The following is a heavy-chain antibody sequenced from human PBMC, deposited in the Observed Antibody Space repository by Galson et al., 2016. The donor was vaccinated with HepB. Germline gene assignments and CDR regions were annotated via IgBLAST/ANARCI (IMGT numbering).Heavy chain of an antibody. CDR1: GFIFSSYS. CDR3: ARPSLGRSSNYATDV. V-gene: IGHV3-48*02. J-gene: IGHJ6*02. CDR2: ISDSGYTI. Sequence: SLRLSCAASGFIFSSYSMNWVRQAPGKGLEWVAYISDSGYTIQYADSVKGRFTISRDSAKNSLYLQMSSLRDEDSAVYYCARPSLGRSSNYATDVWGQGTTVTVSS. D-gene: IGHD6-6*01.